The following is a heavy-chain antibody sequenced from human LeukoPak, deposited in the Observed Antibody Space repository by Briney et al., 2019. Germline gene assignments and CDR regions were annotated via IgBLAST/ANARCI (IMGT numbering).Heavy chain of an antibody. Sequence: AASVKVSCKASGYTFTGYYMHWVRQAPGQGLEWMGWINPNSGGTNYAQKLQGRVTMTRDTSISTAYMELSRLRSDDTAVYYCARTPGGAAIYDYWGQGTLVTVSS. J-gene: IGHJ4*02. CDR1: GYTFTGYY. CDR2: INPNSGGT. V-gene: IGHV1-2*02. CDR3: ARTPGGAAIYDY. D-gene: IGHD5-12*01.